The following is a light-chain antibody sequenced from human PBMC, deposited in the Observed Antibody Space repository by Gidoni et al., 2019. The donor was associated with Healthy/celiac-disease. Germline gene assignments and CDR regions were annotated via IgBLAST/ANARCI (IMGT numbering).Light chain of an antibody. CDR3: QQLNSYPVA. Sequence: DIQLTQSPSFLSASVGDRVTITCRASQGISSYLAWYQQKPGKAPKLLIYAASTLQSGVPSRFSGSGSGTEFTLTSSSLQPEDFATYYCQQLNSYPVAFGQXTKVEIK. CDR2: AAS. CDR1: QGISSY. V-gene: IGKV1-9*01. J-gene: IGKJ1*01.